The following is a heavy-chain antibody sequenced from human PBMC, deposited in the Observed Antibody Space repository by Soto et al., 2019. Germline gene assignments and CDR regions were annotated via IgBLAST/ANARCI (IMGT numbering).Heavy chain of an antibody. V-gene: IGHV3-74*03. CDR2: INSDGTAT. CDR1: GFSFSSYW. J-gene: IGHJ4*02. D-gene: IGHD6-25*01. CDR3: ARGSGFQAGVHGY. Sequence: EVQLVESGGGLVQPGGSLRLSCAASGFSFSSYWMHWVRQVPGRGLVWVSGINSDGTATKYADSVKGRFAISRDNANNTLHLQMSSLRAEDTDVYYCARGSGFQAGVHGYWGQGTLVTVSS.